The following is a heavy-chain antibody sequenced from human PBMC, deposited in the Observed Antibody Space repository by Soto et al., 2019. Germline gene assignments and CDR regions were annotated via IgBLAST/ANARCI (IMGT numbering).Heavy chain of an antibody. CDR2: ISGSGVNT. V-gene: IGHV3-23*01. CDR1: GLTFTNYA. D-gene: IGHD3-22*01. J-gene: IGHJ4*02. Sequence: GGSLRLSCAASGLTFTNYAMSWVRQAPGKGLEWVSAISGSGVNTYYADSVRGRFTISRDNSKNTLFLQMNSLRAEDTAVYYCCITMIVVVGTAYDHWGQGTLVTVSS. CDR3: CITMIVVVGTAYDH.